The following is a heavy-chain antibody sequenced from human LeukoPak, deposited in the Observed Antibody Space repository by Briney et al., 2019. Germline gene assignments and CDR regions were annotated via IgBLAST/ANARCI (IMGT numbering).Heavy chain of an antibody. Sequence: QTVTLTCALSGDSLSSKSALCNRIRQSPSRGLEWLGRTYYRSKWFSRYAVSVKSRITINADTSKNQFSLQLNSVTPDDTAVYYCARGPGYFQHWGQGTLVTVSS. CDR2: TYYRSKWFS. CDR3: ARGPGYFQH. V-gene: IGHV6-1*01. CDR1: GDSLSSKSAL. J-gene: IGHJ1*01.